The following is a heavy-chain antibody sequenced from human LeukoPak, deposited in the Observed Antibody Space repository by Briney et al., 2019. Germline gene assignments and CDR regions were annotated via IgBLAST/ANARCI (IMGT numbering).Heavy chain of an antibody. D-gene: IGHD3-22*01. J-gene: IGHJ2*01. CDR3: ARVEPYYYDRSGYYSVEGRYFDL. CDR2: IYYTGNT. Sequence: PSETLSLTCSVSGDSIIGYCWGWIRQPPGKGLEWIGNIYYTGNTYYNSSLKSRVTISLDTSKNQFSLKVISMTAADTAADYCARVEPYYYDRSGYYSVEGRYFDLWGRGTLVTVSS. V-gene: IGHV4-39*07. CDR1: GDSIIGYC.